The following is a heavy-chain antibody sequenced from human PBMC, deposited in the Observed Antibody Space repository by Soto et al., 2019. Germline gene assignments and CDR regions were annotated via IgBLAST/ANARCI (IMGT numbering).Heavy chain of an antibody. D-gene: IGHD3-3*01. V-gene: IGHV3-23*01. J-gene: IGHJ6*02. CDR1: GSTFSSYA. Sequence: GGSLRLSCAASGSTFSSYAMSRVRQAPGKGLEWVSAISGSGGSTYYADSVKGRFTISRDNSKNTLYLQMNSLRAEDTAVYYCAKEVITIFGVVAPFAYYYGMDVWGQGTTVTVSS. CDR2: ISGSGGST. CDR3: AKEVITIFGVVAPFAYYYGMDV.